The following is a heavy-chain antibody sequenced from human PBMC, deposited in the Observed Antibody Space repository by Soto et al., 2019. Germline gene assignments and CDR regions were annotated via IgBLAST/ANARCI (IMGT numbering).Heavy chain of an antibody. Sequence: EAQLLESGGGLVQPGGSLRLSCAASGFTFNNYAMSWVRQAPGKGLEWVSAISGGGDTTSYADSVKGRFTVSRDGSKNTLYVQMNSLRAEDTAVYYCAKGRGGSGSLTPRVDFWGQGTLVTVSS. J-gene: IGHJ4*02. CDR3: AKGRGGSGSLTPRVDF. D-gene: IGHD3-10*01. V-gene: IGHV3-23*01. CDR1: GFTFNNYA. CDR2: ISGGGDTT.